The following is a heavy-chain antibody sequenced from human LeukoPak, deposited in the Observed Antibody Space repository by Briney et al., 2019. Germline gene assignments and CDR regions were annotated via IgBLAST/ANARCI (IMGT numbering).Heavy chain of an antibody. CDR2: IYYSGST. J-gene: IGHJ4*02. Sequence: SETLSLTCTVSGGSISSSSYYWGWIRQPPGKGLEWIGSIYYSGSTYYNPSLKSRVAISVDTSKNQFSLKLSSVTAADTAVYYCARHWESYYYWGQGTLVTVSS. V-gene: IGHV4-39*01. D-gene: IGHD1-26*01. CDR1: GGSISSSSYY. CDR3: ARHWESYYY.